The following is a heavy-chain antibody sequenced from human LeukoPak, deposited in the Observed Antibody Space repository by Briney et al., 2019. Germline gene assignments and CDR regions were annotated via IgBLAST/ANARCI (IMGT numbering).Heavy chain of an antibody. J-gene: IGHJ4*02. D-gene: IGHD3-9*01. V-gene: IGHV1-8*01. Sequence: ASVKVSCKASGYTFTSYDINWVRQATGQGLEWMGWMNPNSGNTGYAQKFQGRVTMTRNTSISTAYMELSSLRSEDTAVYYCARAGPRLRYFPPDYWGQGTLVTVSS. CDR1: GYTFTSYD. CDR2: MNPNSGNT. CDR3: ARAGPRLRYFPPDY.